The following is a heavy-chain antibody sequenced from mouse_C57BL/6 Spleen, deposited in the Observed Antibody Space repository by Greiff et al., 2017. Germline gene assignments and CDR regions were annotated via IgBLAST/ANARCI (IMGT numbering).Heavy chain of an antibody. CDR1: GFTFSDYG. CDR2: ISSGSSTI. CDR3: ARPAYYSNYSLYAMDY. J-gene: IGHJ4*01. V-gene: IGHV5-17*01. Sequence: EVHLVESGGGLVKPGGSRKLSCAASGFTFSDYGMHWVRQAPEKGLEWVAYISSGSSTIYYADTVKGRFTISRDNAKNTLFLQMTSLRSEDTAMYYCARPAYYSNYSLYAMDYWGQGTSVTVSS. D-gene: IGHD2-5*01.